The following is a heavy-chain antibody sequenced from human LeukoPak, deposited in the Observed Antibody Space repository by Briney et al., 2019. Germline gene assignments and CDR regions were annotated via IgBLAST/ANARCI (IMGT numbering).Heavy chain of an antibody. J-gene: IGHJ4*02. CDR2: IYYSGST. CDR3: ARAPPGSSGWYFDF. D-gene: IGHD6-19*01. CDR1: GGSISSSSYY. V-gene: IGHV4-39*07. Sequence: SETLSLTCTVSGGSISSSSYYWGWIRQPPGKGLEWIGSIYYSGSTYYNPSLKSRVTISVDTSKNQFSLKLSSVTAADTAVYYCARAPPGSSGWYFDFWGQGTLVTVSS.